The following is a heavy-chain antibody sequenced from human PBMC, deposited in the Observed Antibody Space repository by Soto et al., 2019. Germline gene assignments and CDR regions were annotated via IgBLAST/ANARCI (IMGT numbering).Heavy chain of an antibody. V-gene: IGHV4-30-2*01. CDR2: IYHSGST. CDR3: ARAYYYDSSGYNYFDY. D-gene: IGHD3-22*01. CDR1: GGSISSGGYS. J-gene: IGHJ4*02. Sequence: QLELQESGSGLVKPSQTLSLTCAVSGGSISSGGYSWSWIRQPPGKGLEWIGYIYHSGSTYYNPSLKSRVTISVDRSKNQFSQKLSSVTAADTAVYYCARAYYYDSSGYNYFDYWGQGTLVTVSS.